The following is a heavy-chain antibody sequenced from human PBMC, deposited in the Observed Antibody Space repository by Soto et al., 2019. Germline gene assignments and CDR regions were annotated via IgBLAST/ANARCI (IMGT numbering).Heavy chain of an antibody. J-gene: IGHJ4*02. CDR2: IKPGTSDI. V-gene: IGHV5-51*01. Sequence: GESLKISCECPGYKLGSAWIGWVRRKPGKGLEWMGIIKPGTSDIRYSPSFRGQVTISADEAANTAFLQWSSLKTSDTAIYYCARQISFVCDSWGQGTLVTVSS. CDR3: ARQISFVCDS. CDR1: GYKLGSAW. D-gene: IGHD3-16*01.